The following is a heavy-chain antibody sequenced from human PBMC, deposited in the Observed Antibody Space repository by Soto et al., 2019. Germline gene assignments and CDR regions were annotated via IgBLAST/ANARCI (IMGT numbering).Heavy chain of an antibody. V-gene: IGHV4-59*01. CDR1: GGSISSYY. Sequence: SETLSLTCTVSGGSISSYYWSWIRQPPGKGLEWIGYIYYSGSTNYNPSLKSRVTISVDTSKNQFSLKLSSVTAADTAVYYCARDAGGRTVFDYWGQGTLVTVSS. CDR2: IYYSGST. J-gene: IGHJ4*02. D-gene: IGHD1-1*01. CDR3: ARDAGGRTVFDY.